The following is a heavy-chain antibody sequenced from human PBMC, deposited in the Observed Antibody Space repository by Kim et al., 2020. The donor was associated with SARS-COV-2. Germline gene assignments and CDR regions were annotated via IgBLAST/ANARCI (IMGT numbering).Heavy chain of an antibody. Sequence: GGSLRLSCAASGFTFSSYAMSWVRQAPGKGLEWVSAISGSGGSTYYADSVKGRFTISRDNSKNTLYLQMNSLRAEDTAVYYCAKRSYDFWSGYYPGTTGYDYYGMDVWGQGTTVTVSS. D-gene: IGHD3-3*01. CDR1: GFTFSSYA. J-gene: IGHJ6*02. CDR2: ISGSGGST. V-gene: IGHV3-23*01. CDR3: AKRSYDFWSGYYPGTTGYDYYGMDV.